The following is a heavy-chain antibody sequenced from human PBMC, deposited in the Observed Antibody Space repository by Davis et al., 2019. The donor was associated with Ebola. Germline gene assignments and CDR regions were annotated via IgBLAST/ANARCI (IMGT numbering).Heavy chain of an antibody. J-gene: IGHJ3*02. CDR2: MNPNSGNT. D-gene: IGHD2-15*01. Sequence: ASVKVSCKASGYTFTSYDINWVRQATGQGLEWMGWMNPNSGNTGYAQKFQGWVTMTRDTSISTAYMELSRLRSDDTAVYYCARWSGKAAEDAFDIWGQGTMVTVSS. V-gene: IGHV1-8*01. CDR1: GYTFTSYD. CDR3: ARWSGKAAEDAFDI.